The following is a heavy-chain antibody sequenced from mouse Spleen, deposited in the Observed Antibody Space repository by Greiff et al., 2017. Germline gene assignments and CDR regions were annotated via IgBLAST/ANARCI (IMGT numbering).Heavy chain of an antibody. V-gene: IGHV10-1*01. J-gene: IGHJ2*01. CDR3: VRQGSYYSYDDQYYFDY. D-gene: IGHD2-12*01. CDR2: IRSKSNNYAT. CDR1: GFSFNTYA. Sequence: GGGLVQPKGSLKLSCAASGFSFNTYAMNWVRQAPGKGLEWVARIRSKSNNYATYYADSVKDRFTISRDDSESMLYLQMNNLKTEDTAMYYCVRQGSYYSYDDQYYFDYWGQGTTLTVSS.